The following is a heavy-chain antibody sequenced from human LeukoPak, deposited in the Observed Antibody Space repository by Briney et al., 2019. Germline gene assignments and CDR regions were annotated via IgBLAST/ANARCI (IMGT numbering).Heavy chain of an antibody. CDR2: INHYGST. CDR1: GGSFSGYY. J-gene: IGHJ4*02. CDR3: ARSGPKGPFDY. V-gene: IGHV4-34*01. Sequence: SETLSLTCAVYGGSFSGYYWNWIRQPPGKGLEWIGEINHYGSTKYSPSLKSRVTISGDTSKNQFSLRLNSVTAADTAVYYCARSGPKGPFDYWGQGTLVTVSS. D-gene: IGHD1-14*01.